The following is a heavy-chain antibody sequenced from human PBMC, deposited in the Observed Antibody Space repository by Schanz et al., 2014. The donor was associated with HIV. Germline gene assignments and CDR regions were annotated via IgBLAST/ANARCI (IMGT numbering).Heavy chain of an antibody. D-gene: IGHD3-22*01. CDR3: ARGRRDVSMIVLYWLDP. J-gene: IGHJ5*02. CDR1: VSLFPSYD. CDR2: VNPKSGNT. Sequence: QVQLVQSGAEVKKPGAPFPFSFPSSVSLFPSYDINWVRQATGQGLEWMGWVNPKSGNTGYAQKFQGRVTMTRNTSISTAYMELSSLRSDDTAVYYCARGRRDVSMIVLYWLDPWGQGTLVTVSS. V-gene: IGHV1-8*02.